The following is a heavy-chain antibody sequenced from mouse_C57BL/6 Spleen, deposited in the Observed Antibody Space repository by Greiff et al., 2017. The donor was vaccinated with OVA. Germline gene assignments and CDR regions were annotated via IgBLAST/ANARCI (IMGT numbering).Heavy chain of an antibody. CDR1: GFTFSNYW. J-gene: IGHJ1*03. D-gene: IGHD1-1*01. V-gene: IGHV6-3*01. CDR2: IRLKSDNYAT. CDR3: TSYYYGSSWYFDV. Sequence: EVKLVESGGGLVQPGGSMKLSCVASGFTFSNYWMNWVRQSPEKGLEWVAQIRLKSDNYATHYAESVKGRFTISRDDSKSSVYLQMNNIRAEDAGIYYCTSYYYGSSWYFDVWGTGTTVTVSS.